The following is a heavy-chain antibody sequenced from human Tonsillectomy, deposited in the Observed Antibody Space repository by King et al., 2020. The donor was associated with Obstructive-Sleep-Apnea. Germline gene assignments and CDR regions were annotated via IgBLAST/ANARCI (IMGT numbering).Heavy chain of an antibody. D-gene: IGHD3-22*01. V-gene: IGHV3-30-3*01. CDR3: AGGMGDSSEGGDYYYYGMDV. Sequence: VQLVESGGGVVQPGRSLRLSCAASGFTFSSYAMHWVRQAPGKGLEWVAVISYDGSNKYYADSVKGRFTISRDNSKNTLYLQMNSLRAEDTAVYYCAGGMGDSSEGGDYYYYGMDVWGQGTTVTVSS. CDR2: ISYDGSNK. CDR1: GFTFSSYA. J-gene: IGHJ6*02.